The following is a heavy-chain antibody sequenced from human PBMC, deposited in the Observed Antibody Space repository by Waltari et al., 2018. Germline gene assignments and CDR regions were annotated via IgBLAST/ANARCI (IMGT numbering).Heavy chain of an antibody. Sequence: EVQLLESGGDLIQPGGSLRLPCVSPGFTFSNYAMSWVRRAPGRGLEWVSAIHPGGRSTYYAASVKDRFTISRDDARNTLYLQMTRLRAEDTALYYCAKYRVITTQSTYDYWGQGTLVTVSS. CDR1: GFTFSNYA. V-gene: IGHV3-23*01. D-gene: IGHD3-3*01. CDR2: IHPGGRST. J-gene: IGHJ4*02. CDR3: AKYRVITTQSTYDY.